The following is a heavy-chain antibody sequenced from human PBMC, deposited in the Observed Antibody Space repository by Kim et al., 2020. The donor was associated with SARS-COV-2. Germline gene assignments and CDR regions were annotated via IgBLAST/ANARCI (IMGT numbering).Heavy chain of an antibody. CDR3: TRVPGLPSPSWDSFD. CDR2: IRSESNSNAS. CDR1: DFTFSGCA. Sequence: GGSLRLSCAASDFTFSGCAMHWVRQASGKGLEWVAGIRSESNSNASADSASGKGRITSYRDESKNTAHIQMNRPKTEDTAYYYSTRVPGLPSPSWDSFD. D-gene: IGHD6-19*01. J-gene: IGHJ3*02. V-gene: IGHV3-73*01.